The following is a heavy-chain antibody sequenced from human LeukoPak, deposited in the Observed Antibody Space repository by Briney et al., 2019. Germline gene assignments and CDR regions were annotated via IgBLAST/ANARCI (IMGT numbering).Heavy chain of an antibody. Sequence: GGSLRLSXAASGFTFSSYSMNWVRQAPGKGLEWVSYISSSSSTIYYADSVKGRFTISRDNAKNSLYLQMNSLRAEDTAVYYCARDGTWFGELFVYWGQGTLVTVSS. D-gene: IGHD3-10*01. CDR1: GFTFSSYS. CDR2: ISSSSSTI. V-gene: IGHV3-48*01. CDR3: ARDGTWFGELFVY. J-gene: IGHJ4*02.